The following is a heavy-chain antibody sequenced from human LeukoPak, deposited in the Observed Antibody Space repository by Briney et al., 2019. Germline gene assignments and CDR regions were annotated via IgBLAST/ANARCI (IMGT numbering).Heavy chain of an antibody. Sequence: GGSLRLSCAHSRYTFDDYAMCWGCQGPREGREWVCLICGDGGGTYYTDSMKGRFTISRDNSKNSLYLQMNSLRPEDTALFYCANAAEYSSGWQSIHYWGQGTLVTVSS. CDR1: RYTFDDYA. CDR2: ICGDGGGT. V-gene: IGHV3-43*02. D-gene: IGHD6-19*01. CDR3: ANAAEYSSGWQSIHY. J-gene: IGHJ4*02.